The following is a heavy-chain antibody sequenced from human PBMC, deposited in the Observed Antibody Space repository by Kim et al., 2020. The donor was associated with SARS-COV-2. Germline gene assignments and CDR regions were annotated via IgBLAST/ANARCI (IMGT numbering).Heavy chain of an antibody. J-gene: IGHJ6*02. CDR3: AKADEPTYYYYGMDV. CDR2: ISWNSGSI. Sequence: GGSLRLSCAASGFTFDDYAMHWVRQAPGKGPEWVSGISWNSGSIGYADSVKGRFTISRDNAKNSLYLQMNSLRAEDTALYYCAKADEPTYYYYGMDVWGQGTTVTVSS. CDR1: GFTFDDYA. V-gene: IGHV3-9*01.